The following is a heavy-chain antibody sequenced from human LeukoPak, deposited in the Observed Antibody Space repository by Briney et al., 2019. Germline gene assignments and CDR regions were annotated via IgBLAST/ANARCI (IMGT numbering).Heavy chain of an antibody. V-gene: IGHV3-53*04. Sequence: GGSLRLSCAASGFTVSSNYMSWVRQAPGKGLECVSVIYSGGSTYYAESMKGRFTICRHNSKNTLYLQMNSLRAEETAVYYCARGTIYALSPWGKGTLVTVSS. CDR1: GFTVSSNY. CDR3: ARGTIYALSP. CDR2: IYSGGST. J-gene: IGHJ5*02. D-gene: IGHD4/OR15-4a*01.